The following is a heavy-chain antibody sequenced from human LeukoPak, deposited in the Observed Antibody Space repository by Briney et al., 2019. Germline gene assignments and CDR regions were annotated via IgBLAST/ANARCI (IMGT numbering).Heavy chain of an antibody. CDR3: ARELGQPDYIGGSVNHNWFDP. V-gene: IGHV4-59*01. Sequence: SETLSLTCTVSGGSISSYYWSWIRQPPGKGLEWIGYIYYSGSTNYNPSLKSRVTISVDTSKNQFSLKLSSVTAADTAVYYCARELGQPDYIGGSVNHNWFDPWGQGTLVTVSS. J-gene: IGHJ5*02. CDR1: GGSISSYY. D-gene: IGHD4-11*01. CDR2: IYYSGST.